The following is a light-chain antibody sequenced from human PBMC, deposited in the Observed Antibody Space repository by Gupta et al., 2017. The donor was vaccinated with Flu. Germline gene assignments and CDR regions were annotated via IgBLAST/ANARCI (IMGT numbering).Light chain of an antibody. CDR1: KLADQY. Sequence: CSGNKLADQYALWYQQKPGQSPLLVIYQDSKRPSGIPERFSGSNSGNTATLTISGTQAVDEADYYCQAWDSSTAVFGGGTKMTVL. J-gene: IGLJ2*01. V-gene: IGLV3-1*01. CDR3: QAWDSSTAV. CDR2: QDS.